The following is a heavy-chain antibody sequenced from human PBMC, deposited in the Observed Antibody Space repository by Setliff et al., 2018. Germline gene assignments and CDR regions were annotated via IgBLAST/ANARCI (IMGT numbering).Heavy chain of an antibody. CDR1: GFIFSSYE. V-gene: IGHV3-23*01. CDR2: IRSNGGAT. J-gene: IGHJ4*02. D-gene: IGHD2-15*01. Sequence: GGSLRLSCAVSGFIFSSYEMNWVRQAPGQGLEWVSGIRSNGGATYYAHSVRGRFTISRDNSKNTLYLQMNSLRPEDTAVYYCARTCSGSGCYAGLESWGQGTPVTVSS. CDR3: ARTCSGSGCYAGLES.